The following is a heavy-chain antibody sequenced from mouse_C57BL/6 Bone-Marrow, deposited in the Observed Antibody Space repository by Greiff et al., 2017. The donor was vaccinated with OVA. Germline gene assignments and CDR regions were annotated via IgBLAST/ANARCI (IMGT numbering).Heavy chain of an antibody. CDR2: IRLKSDNYAT. CDR1: GFTFSNYW. Sequence: EVQRVESGGGLVQPGGSMKLSCVASGFTFSNYWMNWVRQSPEKGLEWVAQIRLKSDNYATHYAESVKGRFTISRDDSKSSVYLQMNNLRAEDTGIYYCTADYYDYLFAYWGQGTLVTVSA. J-gene: IGHJ3*01. CDR3: TADYYDYLFAY. D-gene: IGHD2-4*01. V-gene: IGHV6-3*01.